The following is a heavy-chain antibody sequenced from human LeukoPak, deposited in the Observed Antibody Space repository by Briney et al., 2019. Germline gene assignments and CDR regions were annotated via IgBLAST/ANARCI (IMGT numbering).Heavy chain of an antibody. CDR1: GGTFSSYA. CDR2: IIPIFGTA. V-gene: IGHV1-69*13. J-gene: IGHJ6*02. Sequence: SVKVSCKASGGTFSSYAISWVRQAPGQGLEWMGGIIPIFGTANYAQKFQGRVTITADESTCTAYMELSSLRSEDTAVYYCARHYYDSSGFSTNYYYYYGMDVWGQGTTVTVSS. D-gene: IGHD3-22*01. CDR3: ARHYYDSSGFSTNYYYYYGMDV.